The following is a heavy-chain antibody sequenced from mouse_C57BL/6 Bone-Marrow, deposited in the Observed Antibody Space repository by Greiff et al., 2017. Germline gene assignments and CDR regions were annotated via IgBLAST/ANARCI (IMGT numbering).Heavy chain of an antibody. D-gene: IGHD1-1*01. CDR2: ISNGGGST. Sequence: EVKLVESGGGLVQPGGSLKLSCAASGFTFSDYYMYWVRQTPEKRLEWVAYISNGGGSTYYPDTVKGRFTISRDNAKNTLYLQMSRLKSEDTAMYYCARSAGSSYTWFAYWGKGTLVTVSA. CDR1: GFTFSDYY. J-gene: IGHJ3*01. CDR3: ARSAGSSYTWFAY. V-gene: IGHV5-12*01.